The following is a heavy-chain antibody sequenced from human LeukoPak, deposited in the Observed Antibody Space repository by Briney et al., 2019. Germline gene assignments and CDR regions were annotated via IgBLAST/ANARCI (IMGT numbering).Heavy chain of an antibody. D-gene: IGHD2-15*01. CDR3: ARDGLGYCSGGSCFRAGYFDY. J-gene: IGHJ4*02. V-gene: IGHV4-4*02. CDR2: IYHSGST. CDR1: GGSISSSNW. Sequence: SETLSLTCAVSGGSISSSNWWSWVRQPPGKELEWIGEIYHSGSTNYNPSLKSRVTISVDKSKNQFSLKLSSVTAADTAVYYCARDGLGYCSGGSCFRAGYFDYWGQGTLVTVSS.